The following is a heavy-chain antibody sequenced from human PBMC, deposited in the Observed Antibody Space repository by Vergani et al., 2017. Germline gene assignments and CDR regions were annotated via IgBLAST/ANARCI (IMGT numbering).Heavy chain of an antibody. CDR1: GYTFTSYA. CDR3: AREDSGSDYNDVDY. CDR2: INAGNGNT. D-gene: IGHD1-26*01. Sequence: QVQLVQSGVEVKKPGASVKVSCKASGYTFTSYAMHWVRQAPGQRLEWMGWINAGNGNTKYSQKIQGRVTITRDTSASTAYMELSSLRSEDTAVYYCAREDSGSDYNDVDYWGQGTLVTVSS. J-gene: IGHJ4*02. V-gene: IGHV1-3*01.